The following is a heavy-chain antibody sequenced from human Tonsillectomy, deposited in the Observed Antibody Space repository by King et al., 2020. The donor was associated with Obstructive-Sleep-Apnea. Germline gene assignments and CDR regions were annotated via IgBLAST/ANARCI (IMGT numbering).Heavy chain of an antibody. J-gene: IGHJ6*02. D-gene: IGHD3-10*01. CDR1: GFTFSSYG. CDR2: IRYDGSKK. CDR3: AKDCNLGAGSGSPNYYYYSGMDV. Sequence: VQLVESGGGVVQPGRSLRLSCAASGFTFSSYGMHWVRQAPGKGLEWVAFIRYDGSKKYYADSVKGRFTISRDNSKNTLYLQMNSLRAEDTAVEYWAKDCNLGAGSGSPNYYYYSGMDVWGQGTTVTVSS. V-gene: IGHV3-30*02.